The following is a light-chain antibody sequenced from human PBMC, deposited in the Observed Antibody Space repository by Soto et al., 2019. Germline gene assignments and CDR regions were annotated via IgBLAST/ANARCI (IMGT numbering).Light chain of an antibody. J-gene: IGKJ4*01. V-gene: IGKV3-20*01. Sequence: LTQSPGAVSLSQRERATLSCRATQSVSSSFLAWYQQKPGQAPRLLIFGASNRATGIPDRFSGSGSETDFTLTISRLEPEDFAMYYCQPYNNWPPLTFGGRT. CDR3: QPYNNWPPLT. CDR1: QSVSSSF. CDR2: GAS.